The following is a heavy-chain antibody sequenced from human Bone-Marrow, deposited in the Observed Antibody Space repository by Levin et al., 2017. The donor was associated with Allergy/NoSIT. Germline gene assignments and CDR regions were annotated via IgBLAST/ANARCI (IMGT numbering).Heavy chain of an antibody. CDR2: ISGSGDIT. Sequence: GGSLRLSCAASGFTFRTFAMTWVRQAPGKGLEWVSTISGSGDITDYADSVKGRFTISRDNSQNTLSLQMNSLRADDTAVYYCAKDFRYYERSSESAFDIWGQGTLVTVSS. CDR3: AKDFRYYERSSESAFDI. CDR1: GFTFRTFA. J-gene: IGHJ3*02. D-gene: IGHD3-22*01. V-gene: IGHV3-23*01.